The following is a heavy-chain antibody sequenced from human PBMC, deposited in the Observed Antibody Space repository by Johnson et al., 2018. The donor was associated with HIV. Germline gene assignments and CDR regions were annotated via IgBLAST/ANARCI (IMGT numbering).Heavy chain of an antibody. CDR1: GFTFSSYG. CDR3: AKVAYHYDSSGYEDAFDI. V-gene: IGHV3-30*18. Sequence: VQLVESGGGVVQPGGSLRLSCAASGFTFSSYGMHWVRQAPGKGLECVAVISYDGSNKYYADSVRGRFTASRDNSKDTLYLQRNSLRAEDTAVYYCAKVAYHYDSSGYEDAFDIWGQGTMVTVSS. J-gene: IGHJ3*02. CDR2: ISYDGSNK. D-gene: IGHD3-22*01.